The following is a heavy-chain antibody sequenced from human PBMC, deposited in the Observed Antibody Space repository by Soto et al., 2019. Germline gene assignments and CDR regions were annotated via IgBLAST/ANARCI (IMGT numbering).Heavy chain of an antibody. Sequence: SDTLCLPWAVYGGSFIGYYCRWILQPPRKGLEWIGEINHSGSTNYNPSLKSRVTISVDTSKNQFSLKLSSVTAADTAVYYCARGHLGAAAGFYFRYYYYGMDVWGQGTTVTVSS. D-gene: IGHD6-13*01. CDR3: ARGHLGAAAGFYFRYYYYGMDV. V-gene: IGHV4-34*01. CDR2: INHSGST. CDR1: GGSFIGYY. J-gene: IGHJ6*02.